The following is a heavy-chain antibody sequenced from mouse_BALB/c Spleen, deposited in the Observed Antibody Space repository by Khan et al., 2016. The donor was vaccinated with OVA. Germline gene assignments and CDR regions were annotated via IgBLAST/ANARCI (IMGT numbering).Heavy chain of an antibody. CDR1: GYTFSSYW. CDR3: ERDRIDY. J-gene: IGHJ2*01. Sequence: QVQLQQSGAEQAKPWASVKMSCKTSGYTFSSYWMHWVKQRPGQGLEWIGYINPTSGYTEYNEKFKDKATLSADKSSSTAYMQLNSVTSEDSAVYYCERDRIDYWGQGTTLTVSS. CDR2: INPTSGYT. V-gene: IGHV1-7*01.